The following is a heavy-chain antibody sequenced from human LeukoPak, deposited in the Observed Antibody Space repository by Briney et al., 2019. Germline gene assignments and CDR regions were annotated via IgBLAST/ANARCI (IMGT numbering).Heavy chain of an antibody. CDR1: GGSISSYY. Sequence: SETLSLTCSVSGGSISSYYCSWIRQPPGKGLEWIGYIYYSGSTNYNPSLKSRVTISVDTSKNQFSLKLSSVTAADTAVYYCARDNDFWSGSHGYYYYYMDVWGKGTTVTVSS. J-gene: IGHJ6*03. CDR2: IYYSGST. CDR3: ARDNDFWSGSHGYYYYYMDV. D-gene: IGHD3-3*01. V-gene: IGHV4-59*01.